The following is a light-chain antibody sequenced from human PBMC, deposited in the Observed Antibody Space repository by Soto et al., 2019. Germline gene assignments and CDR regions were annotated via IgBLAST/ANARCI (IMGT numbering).Light chain of an antibody. J-gene: IGLJ2*01. Sequence: QSALTQPRSVSGSPGQSVTISCTGTSSDVGAYEYVSWYQQHPGKAPKLMIYDVFKRPSGVPDRFSGSKSGNTASLTISGLQAEDESDYYCSSHAGTYTHVAIGGGTKLTVL. CDR2: DVF. CDR3: SSHAGTYTHVA. CDR1: SSDVGAYEY. V-gene: IGLV2-11*01.